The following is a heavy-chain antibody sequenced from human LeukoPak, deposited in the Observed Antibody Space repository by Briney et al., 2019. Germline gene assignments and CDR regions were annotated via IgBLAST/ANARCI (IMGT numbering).Heavy chain of an antibody. V-gene: IGHV3-21*01. J-gene: IGHJ6*03. CDR3: ARDESRSWPGVYYYYYMDV. CDR2: ISSSSSYI. CDR1: GFTFSSYS. D-gene: IGHD6-13*01. Sequence: GGSLRLSCAASGFTFSSYSMNWVRQAPGKGLEWVSPISSSSSYIYYADSVKGRFTISRDNAKNSLYLQMNSLRAEDTAVYYCARDESRSWPGVYYYYYMDVWGKGTTVTVSS.